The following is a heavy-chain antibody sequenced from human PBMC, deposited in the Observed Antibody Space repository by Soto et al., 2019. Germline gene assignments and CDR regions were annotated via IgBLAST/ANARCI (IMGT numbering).Heavy chain of an antibody. J-gene: IGHJ5*02. V-gene: IGHV4-59*01. D-gene: IGHD6-6*01. CDR3: ARGGLAARKGRWFDP. CDR1: GGSINSYY. Sequence: SETLSLTCTVSGGSINSYYWGWIRQPPGKGLEWIGYIHYSGSTNYNPSLKSRVTISIDTPKNQFSLKVNSMTAADTAVYYCARGGLAARKGRWFDPWGQGTLVTVPQ. CDR2: IHYSGST.